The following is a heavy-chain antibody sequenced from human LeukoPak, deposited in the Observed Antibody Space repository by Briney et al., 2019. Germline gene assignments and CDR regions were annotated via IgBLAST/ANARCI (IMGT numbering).Heavy chain of an antibody. D-gene: IGHD3-22*01. V-gene: IGHV3-30*18. J-gene: IGHJ4*02. CDR3: AKDTGYDSSGYLTWLLDY. Sequence: GRSLRLSCAASGFMFSDYGMHWVRQAPGKGLEWVAVISYDGSNKYYADSVKGRFTISRDNSKNTLYLQMNSLRAEDTAVYYCAKDTGYDSSGYLTWLLDYWGQGTLVTVSS. CDR1: GFMFSDYG. CDR2: ISYDGSNK.